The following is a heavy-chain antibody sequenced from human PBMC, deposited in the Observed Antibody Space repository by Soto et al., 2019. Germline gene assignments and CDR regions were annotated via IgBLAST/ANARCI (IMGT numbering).Heavy chain of an antibody. V-gene: IGHV4-59*01. CDR3: ARDRYCSGGSCKPDAFDI. CDR1: GGSISSYY. J-gene: IGHJ3*02. Sequence: SETLSLTCTVSGGSISSYYWGWIRRPPGKGLEWIGYIYYSGSTYYNPSLKSRVTISVDTSKNQFSLKLSSVTAADTAVYYCARDRYCSGGSCKPDAFDIWGQGTMVTVSS. D-gene: IGHD2-15*01. CDR2: IYYSGST.